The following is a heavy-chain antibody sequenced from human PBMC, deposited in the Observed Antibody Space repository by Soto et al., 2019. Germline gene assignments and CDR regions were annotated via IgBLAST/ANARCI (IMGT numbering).Heavy chain of an antibody. CDR3: ASPTGEWLPPARDYYYGMDV. CDR1: GGTFSSYA. CDR2: IIPIFGTA. D-gene: IGHD3-3*01. Sequence: QVQLVQSGAEVKKPGSSVKVSCKASGGTFSSYAISWVRQAPGQGLEWMGGIIPIFGTANYAQKFQGRVTITADKSTSTAYMELRSLRSEDTAVYYCASPTGEWLPPARDYYYGMDVWGQGTTVTVSS. J-gene: IGHJ6*02. V-gene: IGHV1-69*06.